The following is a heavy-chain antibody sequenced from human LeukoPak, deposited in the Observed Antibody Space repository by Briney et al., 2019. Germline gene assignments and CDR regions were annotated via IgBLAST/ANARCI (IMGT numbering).Heavy chain of an antibody. CDR1: GFTFEDYA. CDR3: AKTLRLGELSLYRPCDS. CDR2: IGGDGVST. J-gene: IGHJ4*02. V-gene: IGHV3-43*02. D-gene: IGHD3-16*02. Sequence: PGGSLRLSCAASGFTFEDYAMHWVRQGPGKGLERVSLIGGDGVSTYYADSVKGRFTISRDNGKNSLYLEMNSLRTEDTALYYCAKTLRLGELSLYRPCDSWGQGTLVTVSS.